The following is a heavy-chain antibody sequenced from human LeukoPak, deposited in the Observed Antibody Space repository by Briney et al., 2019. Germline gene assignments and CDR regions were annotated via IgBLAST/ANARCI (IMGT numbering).Heavy chain of an antibody. J-gene: IGHJ3*02. V-gene: IGHV4-39*07. CDR1: GGSISSSSYY. D-gene: IGHD2-2*01. CDR3: ARGWVVPAAMHLGGDAFDI. Sequence: SETLSLTCTVSGGSISSSSYYWGWTRQPPGKGLEWIGSIYYSGSTYYNPSLKSRVTISVVTSKNQFSLKLSSVTAADTAVYYCARGWVVPAAMHLGGDAFDIWGQGTMVTVSS. CDR2: IYYSGST.